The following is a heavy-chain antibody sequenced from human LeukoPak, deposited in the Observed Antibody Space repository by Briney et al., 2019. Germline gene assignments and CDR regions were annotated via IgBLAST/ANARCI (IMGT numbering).Heavy chain of an antibody. CDR1: GYTFTSYY. CDR3: ASEGIVVVPAAAFDI. V-gene: IGHV1-46*01. Sequence: ASVTVSCKASGYTFTSYYMHWVRQAPGQGHEWMGIINPSGGSTSYAQKFQGRVTITRDTSTSTVYMELSSLRSEDTAVYYCASEGIVVVPAAAFDIWGQGTMVTVSS. J-gene: IGHJ3*02. CDR2: INPSGGST. D-gene: IGHD2-2*01.